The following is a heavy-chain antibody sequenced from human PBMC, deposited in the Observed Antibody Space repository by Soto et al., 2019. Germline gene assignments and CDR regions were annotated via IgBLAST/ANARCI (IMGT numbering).Heavy chain of an antibody. CDR1: GGSLSSCNW. Sequence: QVQLQESGPRLVKPSGTLSLTCAVYGGSLSSCNWWSWVRQPPGKGLEWIGEIYRYGSTSYNPSLKSRVTSAVDKSKNQISLRRTYLTAADTAVYFCSGGGRPGQIDWFDPWGQGILVTVSS. J-gene: IGHJ5*02. CDR2: IYRYGST. V-gene: IGHV4-4*02. CDR3: SGGGRPGQIDWFDP. D-gene: IGHD2-21*01.